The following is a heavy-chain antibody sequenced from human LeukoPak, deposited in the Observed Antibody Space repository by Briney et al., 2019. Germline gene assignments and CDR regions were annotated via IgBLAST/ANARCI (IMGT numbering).Heavy chain of an antibody. CDR2: ISSRGDYI. CDR1: GFTFSLYS. D-gene: IGHD6-25*01. V-gene: IGHV3-21*01. Sequence: PGGSLRLSCAASGFTFSLYSMNWVRQAPGKGLEWVSSISSRGDYIYYADSVKGRFTISRDNSKNTLYLQMNSLRAEDTAVYYCACSGGAFDIWGQGTMVTVSS. J-gene: IGHJ3*02. CDR3: ACSGGAFDI.